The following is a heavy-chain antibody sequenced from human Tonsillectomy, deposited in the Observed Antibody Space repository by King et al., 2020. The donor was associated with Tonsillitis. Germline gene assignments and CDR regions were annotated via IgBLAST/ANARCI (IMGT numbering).Heavy chain of an antibody. CDR2: KYFRGKT. J-gene: IGHJ4*02. D-gene: IGHD6-13*01. CDR1: GDSTSSNSNY. CDR3: ARRRDRYSRPHFDF. Sequence: QLQESGPGLVKPSETLSLTCTVSGDSTSSNSNYCGWIRQPPGKGLEWIGSKYFRGKTYYNPSLEGRVSISAATSKNQPSLKLTSVTAADTAVYFCARRRDRYSRPHFDFWGQGTLVTVSS. V-gene: IGHV4-39*01.